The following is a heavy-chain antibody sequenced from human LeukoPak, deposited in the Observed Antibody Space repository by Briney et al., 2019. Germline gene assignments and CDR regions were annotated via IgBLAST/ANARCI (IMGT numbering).Heavy chain of an antibody. CDR3: ARDGSGWDVDWFDP. D-gene: IGHD6-19*01. Sequence: GASVKVSCKASGYTFTGYYMHWVRQAPGQGLEWMGWINPNSGGTNYAQKFQGRVTMTRDTSISTAYMELSRLRSDDTAVYYCARDGSGWDVDWFDPWGQGTLVTVSS. CDR2: INPNSGGT. CDR1: GYTFTGYY. V-gene: IGHV1-2*02. J-gene: IGHJ5*02.